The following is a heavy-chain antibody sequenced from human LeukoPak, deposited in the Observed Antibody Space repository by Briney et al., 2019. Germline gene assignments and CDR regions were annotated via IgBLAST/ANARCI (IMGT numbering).Heavy chain of an antibody. CDR2: INPSGGST. Sequence: ASVKVSCKASGYAFARYYIHWVRQAPGQGLEWMGIINPSGGSTRYAQKFQGRVTMTRDTSTSTVYMELSSLRSDDTAVYYCARGGYYDSSGSFDPWGQGTLVTVSS. CDR3: ARGGYYDSSGSFDP. V-gene: IGHV1-46*01. CDR1: GYAFARYY. J-gene: IGHJ5*02. D-gene: IGHD3-22*01.